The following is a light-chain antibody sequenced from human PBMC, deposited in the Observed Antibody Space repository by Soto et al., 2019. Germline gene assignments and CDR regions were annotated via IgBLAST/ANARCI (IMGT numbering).Light chain of an antibody. J-gene: IGKJ5*01. CDR1: QSISSY. V-gene: IGKV1-39*01. CDR2: AAS. CDR3: QQSYSTPLG. Sequence: DIQMIPSTSSLSASVGDRVTITCRASQSISSYLNWYQQKPGKAPNLLIYAASSLQRGVPSRFSGSGSGTDFALTISSLQPEDFATYYCQQSYSTPLGFGQGTRLEIK.